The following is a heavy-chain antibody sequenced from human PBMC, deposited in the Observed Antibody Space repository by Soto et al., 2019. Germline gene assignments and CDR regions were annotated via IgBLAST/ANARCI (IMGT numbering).Heavy chain of an antibody. CDR2: IIPIFGTA. D-gene: IGHD5-18*01. Sequence: SVKVSCKASGGTFSSYAMSWVRQAPGQGLEWMGGIIPIFGTANYAQKFQGRVTITADESTSTAYMELSSLRSEDTAVYYCAREGYSYGHAFDYWGQGTLVTVSS. CDR3: AREGYSYGHAFDY. CDR1: GGTFSSYA. J-gene: IGHJ4*02. V-gene: IGHV1-69*13.